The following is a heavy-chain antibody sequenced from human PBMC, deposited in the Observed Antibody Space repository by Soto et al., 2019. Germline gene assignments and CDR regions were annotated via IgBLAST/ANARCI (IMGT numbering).Heavy chain of an antibody. D-gene: IGHD3-9*01. CDR3: AHKGPEDWPLDY. CDR1: GFSLSTSGVG. V-gene: IGHV2-5*02. Sequence: QITLKESGPTLVRPTQTLTLTCAFSGFSLSTSGVGVGWIRQPPGKALEWLAVIYWDDSKHYSPSLRSRLTIPTDTSKNQLVLTITNMDPIDKGTYYCAHKGPEDWPLDYGGQRTLVTVSS. CDR2: IYWDDSK. J-gene: IGHJ4*02.